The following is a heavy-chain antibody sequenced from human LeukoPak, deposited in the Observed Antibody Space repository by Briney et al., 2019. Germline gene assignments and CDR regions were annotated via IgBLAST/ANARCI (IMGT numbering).Heavy chain of an antibody. D-gene: IGHD4-23*01. J-gene: IGHJ5*02. CDR3: ARDDGGLPS. V-gene: IGHV3-20*04. CDR2: LNWNGGST. CDR1: GFKFDDYG. Sequence: QPGGSLRLSCAASGFKFDDYGMSWVRRAPGKGLEWVSGLNWNGGSTGYADSVKGRFTISRDNAKSSLYLQMNSVRAGDTALYYCARDDGGLPSWGQGTLVTVSS.